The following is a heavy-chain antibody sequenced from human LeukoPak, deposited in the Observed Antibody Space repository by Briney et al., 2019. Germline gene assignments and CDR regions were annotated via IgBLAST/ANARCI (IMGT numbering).Heavy chain of an antibody. CDR3: ARHPTYGDYGMDYYYGMDV. D-gene: IGHD4-17*01. CDR2: IYPGDSDT. Sequence: GESLKISCKGSGYSSTSYWIGWVRQMPGKGLEWMGIIYPGDSDTRYSPSFQGQVTISADKSISTAYLQWSSLKASDTAMYYCARHPTYGDYGMDYYYGMDVWGQGTTVTVSS. CDR1: GYSSTSYW. V-gene: IGHV5-51*01. J-gene: IGHJ6*02.